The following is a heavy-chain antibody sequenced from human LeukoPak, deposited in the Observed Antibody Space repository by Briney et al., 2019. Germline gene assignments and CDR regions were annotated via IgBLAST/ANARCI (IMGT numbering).Heavy chain of an antibody. D-gene: IGHD3-10*01. CDR1: GLTFSSYW. V-gene: IGHV3-7*01. Sequence: GGSLRLSCAASGLTFSSYWMSWVRQAPGKGLEWVANIKQDGSEKSYVDSVKGRFTISRDNAKNSLYLQMNSLRAEDTAVYYCARMGGSGSFLSTYWGQGTLVTVSS. CDR3: ARMGGSGSFLSTY. J-gene: IGHJ4*02. CDR2: IKQDGSEK.